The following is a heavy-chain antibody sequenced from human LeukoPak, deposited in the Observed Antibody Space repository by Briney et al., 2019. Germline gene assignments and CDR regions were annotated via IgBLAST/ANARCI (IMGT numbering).Heavy chain of an antibody. J-gene: IGHJ6*02. CDR3: ARESVVVVPANISRYYGMDV. CDR2: VHTSGGS. CDR1: GASISHYY. D-gene: IGHD2-2*01. Sequence: PSETLSLTCTVSGASISHYYWSWIRQTPERGLEWMGHVHTSGGSTYYPSLKTRLTMSIDTSRGQLSLKLSSVTAADTAVYYCARESVVVVPANISRYYGMDVWGQGTTVTVSS. V-gene: IGHV4-4*07.